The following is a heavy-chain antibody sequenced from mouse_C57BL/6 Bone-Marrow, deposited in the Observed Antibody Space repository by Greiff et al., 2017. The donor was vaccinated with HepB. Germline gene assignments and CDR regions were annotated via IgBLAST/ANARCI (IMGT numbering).Heavy chain of an antibody. V-gene: IGHV1-64*01. CDR3: ARKGFAY. J-gene: IGHJ3*01. Sequence: QVQLQQPGAELVKPGASVKLSCKASGYTFTSYWMHWVKQRPGQGLEWIGMIHHNSGSTNYNEKFKSKATLTVDQSSSTAYMQLSSLQSEDSAVYYCARKGFAYWGQGTLVTVSA. CDR1: GYTFTSYW. CDR2: IHHNSGST.